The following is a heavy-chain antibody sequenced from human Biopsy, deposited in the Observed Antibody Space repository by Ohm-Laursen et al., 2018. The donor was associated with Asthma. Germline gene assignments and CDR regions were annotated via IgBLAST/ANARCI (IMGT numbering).Heavy chain of an antibody. CDR2: GGSYYDGGLR. V-gene: IGHV3-30-3*01. D-gene: IGHD3-3*01. Sequence: SLRLSCSASGLTFRSYAMHWVRQAPGKGLEWVAVGGSYYDGGLRYYADSVNGRFTVSRDDSKNTLYLQMNSLRPDDTAVYYCARDVMEWYLPAFDFWGQGTLVTVSS. CDR3: ARDVMEWYLPAFDF. J-gene: IGHJ4*02. CDR1: GLTFRSYA.